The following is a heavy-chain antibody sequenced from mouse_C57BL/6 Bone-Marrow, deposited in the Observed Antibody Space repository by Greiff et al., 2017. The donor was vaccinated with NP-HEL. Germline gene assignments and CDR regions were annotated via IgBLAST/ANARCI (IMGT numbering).Heavy chain of an antibody. D-gene: IGHD2-4*01. Sequence: QVQLQQSGAELMKPGASVKLSCKATGYTFTGYWIEWVKQRPGHGLEWIGEILPGSGSTNYNEKFKGKAPFTADTSSNTAYMQLSSLTTDDSAIYYCARLDYDYDLPWFAYWGQGTLVTVSA. CDR2: ILPGSGST. CDR1: GYTFTGYW. V-gene: IGHV1-9*01. J-gene: IGHJ3*01. CDR3: ARLDYDYDLPWFAY.